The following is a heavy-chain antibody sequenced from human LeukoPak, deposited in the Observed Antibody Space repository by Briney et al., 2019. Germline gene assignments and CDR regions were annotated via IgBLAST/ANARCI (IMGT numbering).Heavy chain of an antibody. Sequence: SETLSLTXTVSGGSISSGDYYWSWISQPPGKGLERIGYIYYSGSAYYNPSLKSRVTISVDTSKNQFSLKLSSVTAADTAVYYCARGNTAMVSGWGQGTLVTVSS. CDR3: ARGNTAMVSG. V-gene: IGHV4-30-4*08. D-gene: IGHD5-18*01. CDR1: GGSISSGDYY. J-gene: IGHJ4*02. CDR2: IYYSGSA.